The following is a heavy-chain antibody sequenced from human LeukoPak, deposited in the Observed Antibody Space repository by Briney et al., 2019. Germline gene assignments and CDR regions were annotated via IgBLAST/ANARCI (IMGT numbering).Heavy chain of an antibody. CDR3: ARDSSEFRSLIFH. D-gene: IGHD3-9*01. CDR1: GYTFTSYY. J-gene: IGHJ1*01. Sequence: SVKVSCKASGYTFTSYYMHWVRQASGQGLEWMGGITPMFGTAKYAQKFQGRVTITADEPTSTAYMELSSLRSEDTAVYYCARDSSEFRSLIFHWGQGTLVTVSS. V-gene: IGHV1-69*13. CDR2: ITPMFGTA.